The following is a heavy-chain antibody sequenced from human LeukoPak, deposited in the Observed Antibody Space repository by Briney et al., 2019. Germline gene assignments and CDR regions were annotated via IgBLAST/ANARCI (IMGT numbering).Heavy chain of an antibody. CDR1: GYTFTGYY. D-gene: IGHD1-26*01. CDR2: FNPNSGGT. V-gene: IGHV1-2*02. J-gene: IGHJ4*02. Sequence: GASVKVSCKASGYTFTGYYMHWVRQAPGQGLEWMGWFNPNSGGTNYAQKFQGRVTMTRDTSISTAYMELSRLRSDDTAVYYCALLFHIVGATFRGLRNDYWGQGTLVTVSS. CDR3: ALLFHIVGATFRGLRNDY.